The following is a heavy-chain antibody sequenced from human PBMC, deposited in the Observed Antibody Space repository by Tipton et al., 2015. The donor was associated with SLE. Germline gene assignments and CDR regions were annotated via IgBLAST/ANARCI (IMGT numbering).Heavy chain of an antibody. CDR1: GYTFTGYY. V-gene: IGHV1-2*02. CDR3: ARDLAARRPDFDY. D-gene: IGHD6-6*01. CDR2: INPNSGGT. Sequence: QSGPEVKKPGASVKVSCKASGYTFTGYYMHWVRQAPGQGLEWMGWINPNSGGTNYAQKFQGRVTMTRDTSISTAYMEPSRLRSDDTAVYYCARDLAARRPDFDYWGQGTLVTVSS. J-gene: IGHJ4*02.